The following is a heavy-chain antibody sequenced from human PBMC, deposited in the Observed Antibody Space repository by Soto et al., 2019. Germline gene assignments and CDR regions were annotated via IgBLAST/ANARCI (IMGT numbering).Heavy chain of an antibody. V-gene: IGHV1-2*04. Sequence: ASVKVSCKASGYTFTGYYMHWVRQAPGQGPEWMGWINPNSGGTNYAQKFQGWVTMTRDTSISTAYMELSRLRSDDTAVYYCARGGLRYFDWSPMDVWGQGTTVTVSS. CDR2: INPNSGGT. J-gene: IGHJ6*02. D-gene: IGHD3-9*01. CDR1: GYTFTGYY. CDR3: ARGGLRYFDWSPMDV.